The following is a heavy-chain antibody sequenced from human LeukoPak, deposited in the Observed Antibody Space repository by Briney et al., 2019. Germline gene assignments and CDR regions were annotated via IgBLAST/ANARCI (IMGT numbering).Heavy chain of an antibody. D-gene: IGHD6-13*01. CDR3: ARDRDSSSWLGDFDY. V-gene: IGHV4-39*07. Sequence: SETLSLTCSVSGGSITNIGYSWGWIRQPPGKGLEWIGSIFYSGSTYYNPSLKSRVTISVDTSKNQFSLKLSSVTAADTAVYYCARDRDSSSWLGDFDYWGQGTLVTVSS. CDR1: GGSITNIGYS. CDR2: IFYSGST. J-gene: IGHJ4*02.